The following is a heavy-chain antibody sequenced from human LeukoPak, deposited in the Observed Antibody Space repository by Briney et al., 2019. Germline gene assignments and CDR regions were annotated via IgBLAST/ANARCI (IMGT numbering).Heavy chain of an antibody. Sequence: PGGSLRLSCAASGFNFTGYNMNWVRQAPGKGLEHISYISSISRTIDNADSVKGRFTIPRDNSKNTLYLQMDSLRAEDTAVYYCAKDLGYDYVWGEGNLYDYWGQGTLVAVSS. CDR3: AKDLGYDYVWGEGNLYDY. D-gene: IGHD3-16*01. J-gene: IGHJ4*02. CDR2: ISSISRTI. V-gene: IGHV3-48*01. CDR1: GFNFTGYN.